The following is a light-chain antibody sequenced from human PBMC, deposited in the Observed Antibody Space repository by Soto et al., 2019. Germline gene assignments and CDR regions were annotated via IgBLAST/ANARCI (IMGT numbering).Light chain of an antibody. J-gene: IGKJ1*01. Sequence: EIVLTQSPGTLSLSPGGRATLSCRASHSVSSSYLAWYQQKPGQAPRLLIYGASSRATGIPDRFSGSGSGTDFTLTISRLEPEDFAVYYCQQYGSSLRTFGQGTKVDI. CDR2: GAS. CDR3: QQYGSSLRT. CDR1: HSVSSSY. V-gene: IGKV3-20*01.